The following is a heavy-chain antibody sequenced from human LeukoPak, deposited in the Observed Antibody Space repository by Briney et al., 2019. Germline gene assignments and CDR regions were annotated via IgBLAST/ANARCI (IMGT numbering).Heavy chain of an antibody. CDR3: TRGSLSGSSRDY. CDR1: GYTFTGYD. J-gene: IGHJ4*02. CDR2: MNPNTDDT. D-gene: IGHD1-26*01. V-gene: IGHV1-8*01. Sequence: GASVRVSCKASGYTFTGYDINWVRQATGQGLEWMGWMNPNTDDTGYAQKFQGRVTMTRNSSIDTAYMELSGLRSEDTAVYYCTRGSLSGSSRDYWGQGTLLTVSS.